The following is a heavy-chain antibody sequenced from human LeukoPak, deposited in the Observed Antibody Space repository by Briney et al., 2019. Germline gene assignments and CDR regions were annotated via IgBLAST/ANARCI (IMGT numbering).Heavy chain of an antibody. J-gene: IGHJ5*02. V-gene: IGHV3-7*01. CDR3: ARGRGLTIFGVISWFDP. CDR1: GFTFSSYW. Sequence: GGSLRLSCAASGFTFSSYWMSWVRQAPGKGLEWVANVKQDGSEKYYVDSVKGRFTISRDNAKNSLYLLMNSLRAEDTAVYYCARGRGLTIFGVISWFDPWGQGTLVTVSS. D-gene: IGHD3-3*01. CDR2: VKQDGSEK.